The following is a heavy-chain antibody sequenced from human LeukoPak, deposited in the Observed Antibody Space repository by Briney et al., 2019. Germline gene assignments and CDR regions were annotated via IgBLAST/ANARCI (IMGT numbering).Heavy chain of an antibody. J-gene: IGHJ5*02. V-gene: IGHV3-74*01. D-gene: IGHD2-15*01. Sequence: PGGSLRLSCADSGFTFSRYWMQWVRQTPGKGLVWVSCISADGSVTRYADSVKGLFTISRDNTKSTLYLQMHSLRAEDTAVYYCATAGGDGSRMGFDPWGQGTLVTVSS. CDR2: ISADGSVT. CDR1: GFTFSRYW. CDR3: ATAGGDGSRMGFDP.